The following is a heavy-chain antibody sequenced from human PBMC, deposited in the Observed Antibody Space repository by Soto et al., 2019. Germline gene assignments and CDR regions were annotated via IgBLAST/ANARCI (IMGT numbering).Heavy chain of an antibody. V-gene: IGHV1-18*01. CDR2: ISAYNGNT. CDR3: ARDRAIIAVAGTEYFQH. D-gene: IGHD6-19*01. CDR1: GYTFTSYG. Sequence: ASVKVSCKASGYTFTSYGISWVRQAPGQGLEWMGWISAYNGNTSYAQKLQGRVTMTTDTSTSTAYMELRGLRSDDTAVYYCARDRAIIAVAGTEYFQHWGQGTLVTVSS. J-gene: IGHJ1*01.